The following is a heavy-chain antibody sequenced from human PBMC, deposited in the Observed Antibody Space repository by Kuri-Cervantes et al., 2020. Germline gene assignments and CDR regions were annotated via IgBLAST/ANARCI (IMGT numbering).Heavy chain of an antibody. CDR2: IYTSGST. V-gene: IGHV4-4*07. CDR3: ARGYGSGSYYYFDF. D-gene: IGHD3-10*01. Sequence: GSLRLSCTVSGGSISSYYWSWIRQPAGKGLEWIGRIYTSGSTNYNPSLKSRVTISVDKSKNQFSLKLSSVTAADTAVYYCARGYGSGSYYYFDFWGQGTLVTVSS. CDR1: GGSISSYY. J-gene: IGHJ4*02.